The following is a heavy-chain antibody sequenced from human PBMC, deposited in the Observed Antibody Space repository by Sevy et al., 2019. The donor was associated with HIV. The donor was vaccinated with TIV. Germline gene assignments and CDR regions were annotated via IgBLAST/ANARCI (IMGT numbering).Heavy chain of an antibody. V-gene: IGHV1-2*02. CDR2: INPNSGGT. J-gene: IGHJ4*02. Sequence: GESLKISCKASGYTFTGYYMHWVRQAPGQGLEWMGWINPNSGGTNYAQKFQGRVTMTRDTSISTAYMELSRLRSDDTAVYYCARGGKYDSSGLDYWGQGTLVTVSS. CDR1: GYTFTGYY. D-gene: IGHD3-22*01. CDR3: ARGGKYDSSGLDY.